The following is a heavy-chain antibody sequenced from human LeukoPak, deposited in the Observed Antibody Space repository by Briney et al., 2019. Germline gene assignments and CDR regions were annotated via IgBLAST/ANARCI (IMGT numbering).Heavy chain of an antibody. V-gene: IGHV3-48*01. CDR2: ISSSSSTI. CDR3: ARAGRGGDGYKAFDY. CDR1: GFTFSSYS. D-gene: IGHD5-24*01. Sequence: GGSLRLSCAASGFTFSSYSMNWVRQAPGKGLEWVSYISSSSSTIYYADSVKGRFTISRDNAKNSLYLQMNSLRAEDTAMYYCARAGRGGDGYKAFDYWGQGTLVTVSS. J-gene: IGHJ4*02.